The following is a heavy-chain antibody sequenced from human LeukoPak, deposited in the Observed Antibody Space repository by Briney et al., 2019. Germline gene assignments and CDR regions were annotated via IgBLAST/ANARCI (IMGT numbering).Heavy chain of an antibody. CDR1: GGSISSGGYY. CDR3: ASFVVVVPAAKRPPQYFDY. Sequence: SETLSLTCTVSGGSISSGGYYWSWIRQHPGKGLEWIGYIYYSGSTYYNPSLKSRVTISVDTSKNQFSLKLSSVTAADTAVYYCASFVVVVPAAKRPPQYFDYWGQGTLVTVSS. V-gene: IGHV4-31*03. CDR2: IYYSGST. J-gene: IGHJ4*02. D-gene: IGHD2-2*01.